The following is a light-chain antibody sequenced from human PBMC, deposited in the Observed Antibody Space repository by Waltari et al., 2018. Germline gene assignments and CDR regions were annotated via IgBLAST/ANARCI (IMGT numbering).Light chain of an antibody. CDR2: DIN. V-gene: IGLV2-11*01. CDR1: GSDVGGYNF. CDR3: CSYVGPPTYWV. J-gene: IGLJ3*02. Sequence: QSALTQPRSVSGSPGQSVTISCTGAGSDVGGYNFVSWYQHHPGKAPKLLLYDINKRPSGVPDRFSGSKSGNTASLTISGLQAEDEADYHRCSYVGPPTYWVFGGGTKLTVL.